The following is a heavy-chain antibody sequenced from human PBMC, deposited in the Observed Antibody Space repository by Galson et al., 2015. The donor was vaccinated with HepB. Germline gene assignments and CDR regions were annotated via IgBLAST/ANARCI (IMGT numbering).Heavy chain of an antibody. Sequence: SVKVSCKASGSTFSRNGIFWVRQAPGQGLEWMGWISTSNDRTNYAQNVRGRLALTTDTSTNTAHMELRSLRPDDTAVYYCARGNHETVLDYWGQGTRVAVSS. V-gene: IGHV1-18*01. CDR3: ARGNHETVLDY. D-gene: IGHD1-14*01. CDR1: GSTFSRNG. CDR2: ISTSNDRT. J-gene: IGHJ4*02.